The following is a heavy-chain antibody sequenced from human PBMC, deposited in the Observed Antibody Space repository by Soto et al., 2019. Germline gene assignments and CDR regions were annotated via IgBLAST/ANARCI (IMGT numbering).Heavy chain of an antibody. CDR3: TTDVVIPYYDFWSGLGGFDI. Sequence: PGGSLRLSCAASGFTFSNAWMSWVRQAPGKGLEWVGRIKSKTDGGTTDYAAPVKGRFTISRDDSKNTLYLQMNSLKTEDTAVYYCTTDVVIPYYDFWSGLGGFDIWGQGTMVTVSS. V-gene: IGHV3-15*01. CDR2: IKSKTDGGTT. CDR1: GFTFSNAW. D-gene: IGHD3-3*01. J-gene: IGHJ3*02.